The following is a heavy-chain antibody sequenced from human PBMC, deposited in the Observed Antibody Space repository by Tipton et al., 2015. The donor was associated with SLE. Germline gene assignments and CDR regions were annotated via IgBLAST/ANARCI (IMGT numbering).Heavy chain of an antibody. V-gene: IGHV1-8*01. D-gene: IGHD3-3*01. Sequence: QSGPEVKKPGASVKVSCKASGYTFTSYEINWVRQATGQGLEWMGWMNPSSGNTVYAQKFQGRVTMTRNTSITTAYMELSSLRSEDTAVYYCTALDFWSGYPHYISSFAMNVWGQGTTVTVSS. CDR3: TALDFWSGYPHYISSFAMNV. J-gene: IGHJ6*02. CDR1: GYTFTSYE. CDR2: MNPSSGNT.